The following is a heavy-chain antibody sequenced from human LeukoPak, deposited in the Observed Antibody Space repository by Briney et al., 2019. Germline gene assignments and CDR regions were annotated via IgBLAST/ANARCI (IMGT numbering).Heavy chain of an antibody. J-gene: IGHJ4*02. CDR3: TLDSGYDYFDY. Sequence: GGSLRLSCAASGFTFTNAYMSWVRQAPGKGLEWVGRIESKTDGGTTEYAAPVKGRFTISSDDSTNTMYLRMSSLKTEDTAVYYCTLDSGYDYFDYWGQGTLVTVSS. CDR1: GFTFTNAY. V-gene: IGHV3-15*04. D-gene: IGHD5-12*01. CDR2: IESKTDGGTT.